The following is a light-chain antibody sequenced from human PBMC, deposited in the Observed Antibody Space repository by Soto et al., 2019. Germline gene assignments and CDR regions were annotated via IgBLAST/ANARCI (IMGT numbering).Light chain of an antibody. Sequence: EIVLTQSPATLSLSPGERATLSCRASQSVGSHLAWYQQKPGQAPRLLIYDASNRATGIPARFSGSGSGTDFTLTITGLEPEDFAVYYCQQRDYWPPFTCGPGTKVEIK. CDR2: DAS. CDR3: QQRDYWPPFT. V-gene: IGKV3-11*01. J-gene: IGKJ3*01. CDR1: QSVGSH.